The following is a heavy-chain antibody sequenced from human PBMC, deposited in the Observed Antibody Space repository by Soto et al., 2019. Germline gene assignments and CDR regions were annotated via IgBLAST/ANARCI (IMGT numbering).Heavy chain of an antibody. Sequence: APVKVSCKASGYTFTSFGIIWGRQAPGQSLEWMGRVSASNGNTNYAQKVQDRVTMTTDTSTTTAYMERSRLRSDDTTVYYCARGGSSSSIGYYYCYGMDVWGQGTTVTVSS. CDR1: GYTFTSFG. J-gene: IGHJ6*02. V-gene: IGHV1-18*01. CDR2: VSASNGNT. D-gene: IGHD6-6*01. CDR3: ARGGSSSSIGYYYCYGMDV.